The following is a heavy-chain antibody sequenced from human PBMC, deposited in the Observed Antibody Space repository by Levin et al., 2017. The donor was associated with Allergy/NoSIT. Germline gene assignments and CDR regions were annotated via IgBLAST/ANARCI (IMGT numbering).Heavy chain of an antibody. CDR3: ARKQALFHPPTVNWFDP. V-gene: IGHV1-2*02. D-gene: IGHD1/OR15-1a*01. Sequence: GESLKISCKASGYTFTGYYMHWVRQAPGQGLEWMGWINPNSGGTNYAQKFQGRVTMTRDTSISTAYMELSRLRSDDTAVYYCARKQALFHPPTVNWFDPWGQGTLVTVSS. J-gene: IGHJ5*02. CDR1: GYTFTGYY. CDR2: INPNSGGT.